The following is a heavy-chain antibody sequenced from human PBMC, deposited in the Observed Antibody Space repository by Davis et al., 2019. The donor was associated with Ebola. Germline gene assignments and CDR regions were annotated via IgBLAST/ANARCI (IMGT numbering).Heavy chain of an antibody. V-gene: IGHV1-18*01. CDR3: ARVCCSSTSCWCYYYYGMDV. D-gene: IGHD2-2*01. Sequence: ASVKVSCKASGYTFTRYGISWVRQAPGQGLEWMGWISAYNGNTNYAQKLQGRVTMTTDTSTSTAYMELRSLRSDDTAVYYCARVCCSSTSCWCYYYYGMDVWGQGTTVTVSS. J-gene: IGHJ6*02. CDR1: GYTFTRYG. CDR2: ISAYNGNT.